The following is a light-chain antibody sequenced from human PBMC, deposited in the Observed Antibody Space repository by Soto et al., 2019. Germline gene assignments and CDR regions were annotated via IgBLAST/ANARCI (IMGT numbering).Light chain of an antibody. Sequence: DIVMTQSPLSLPGPPGEPASISSRFSQSLLHSNGYNYLDWYLQKPGQSPQLLIYLGSNRASGVPDRFSGSGSGTDFTLKISRVEAEDVGVYYCMQALQTPTFGQGTRLDIK. J-gene: IGKJ5*01. CDR2: LGS. V-gene: IGKV2-28*01. CDR1: QSLLHSNGYNY. CDR3: MQALQTPT.